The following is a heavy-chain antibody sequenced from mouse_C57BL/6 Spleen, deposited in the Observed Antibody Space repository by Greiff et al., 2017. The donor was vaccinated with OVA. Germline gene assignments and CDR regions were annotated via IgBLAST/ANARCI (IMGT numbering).Heavy chain of an antibody. CDR2: ILPGSGST. V-gene: IGHV1-9*01. CDR1: GYTFTGYW. D-gene: IGHD1-1*01. Sequence: VQLQQSGAELMKPGASVKLSCKATGYTFTGYWIEWVKQRPGHGLEWIGEILPGSGSTNYNEKFKGKATFTADTSSNTAYMQLSSLTTEDSAIYYCARAGVITTVVRWYFDVWGTGTTVTVSS. J-gene: IGHJ1*03. CDR3: ARAGVITTVVRWYFDV.